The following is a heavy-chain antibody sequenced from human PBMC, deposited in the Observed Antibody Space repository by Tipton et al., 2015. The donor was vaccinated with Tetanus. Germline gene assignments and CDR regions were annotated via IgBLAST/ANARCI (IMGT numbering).Heavy chain of an antibody. CDR2: IYYSGST. D-gene: IGHD5-18*01. Sequence: TLSLTCTVSGGSISPYYWSWIRQPPGKGLEWIGYIYYSGSTNYNPSLESRVTISVDTSKNQFSLKLRSVTAADASVYYCARLYSYGYLYWFDPWGQGTLVTVSS. J-gene: IGHJ5*02. V-gene: IGHV4-59*01. CDR3: ARLYSYGYLYWFDP. CDR1: GGSISPYY.